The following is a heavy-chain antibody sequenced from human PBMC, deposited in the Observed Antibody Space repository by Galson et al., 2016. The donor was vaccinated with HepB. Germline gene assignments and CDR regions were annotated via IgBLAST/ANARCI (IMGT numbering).Heavy chain of an antibody. Sequence: SLRLSCAASGLSFTNHAMSWVRHTPGKGLEWVSLISGSGVSTYYADSVKGRFTISRHNFKNTLYLQMNRLRPEDTAVYYFGKLGGDYYHWYFDLWGRGTLVTVSS. J-gene: IGHJ2*01. CDR3: GKLGGDYYHWYFDL. CDR1: GLSFTNHA. D-gene: IGHD3-22*01. V-gene: IGHV3-23*01. CDR2: ISGSGVST.